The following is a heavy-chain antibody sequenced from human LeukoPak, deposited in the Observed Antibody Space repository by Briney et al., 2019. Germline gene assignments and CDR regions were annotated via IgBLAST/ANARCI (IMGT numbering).Heavy chain of an antibody. CDR2: IYYSGST. Sequence: SETLSLTCTVSGGSISSYYWSWIRQPPGKGLEWIGYIYYSGSTNYNPSLKSRVTISVDTSKNQFSLKLSSVIAADTAVYYCARHGDSSSWNGWFDPWGQGTLVTVSS. J-gene: IGHJ5*02. CDR1: GGSISSYY. D-gene: IGHD6-13*01. CDR3: ARHGDSSSWNGWFDP. V-gene: IGHV4-59*08.